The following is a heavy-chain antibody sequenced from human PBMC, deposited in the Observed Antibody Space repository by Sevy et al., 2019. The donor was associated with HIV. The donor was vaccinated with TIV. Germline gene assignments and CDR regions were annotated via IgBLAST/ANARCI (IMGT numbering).Heavy chain of an antibody. V-gene: IGHV1-8*03. D-gene: IGHD3-22*01. Sequence: ASVKVSCKASGYTFTSYDINWVRQATGQGLEWMGWMNPNSGNTGYAQKFQGRVTITRNTSISTAYMELSSLRSEDTAVYYCAREGLLVSDYYYYGMDVWGQGTTVTVSS. CDR3: AREGLLVSDYYYYGMDV. CDR2: MNPNSGNT. J-gene: IGHJ6*02. CDR1: GYTFTSYD.